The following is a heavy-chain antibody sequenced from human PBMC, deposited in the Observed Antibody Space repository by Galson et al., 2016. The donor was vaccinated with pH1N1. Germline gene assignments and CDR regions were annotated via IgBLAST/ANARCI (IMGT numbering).Heavy chain of an antibody. D-gene: IGHD3-22*01. V-gene: IGHV3-11*06. Sequence: SLRLSCAASGFTFSDYYMRWIRQAPGKGLEWISDISSSSYTSYADSVKGRFTISRDNAKNSLYLQMNSLRAEDTAIYYCARGGLGVHYYDSSGPIDYWGQGTLVIVSS. CDR2: ISSSSYT. CDR3: ARGGLGVHYYDSSGPIDY. CDR1: GFTFSDYY. J-gene: IGHJ4*02.